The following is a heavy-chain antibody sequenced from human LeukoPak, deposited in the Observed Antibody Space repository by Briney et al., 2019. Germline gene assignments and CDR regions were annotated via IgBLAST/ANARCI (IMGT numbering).Heavy chain of an antibody. D-gene: IGHD6-13*01. V-gene: IGHV5-51*01. Sequence: GESLKISCKGSGYGFANYWIGWVRQMPGKGLEWMGIIFPRDSDISYSPSFQGQVTISADKSNNKAYLQWSSLKASDGAMYFCARGMRAAAGSGVFYFDNWGQGTLVSVSS. CDR2: IFPRDSDI. CDR1: GYGFANYW. J-gene: IGHJ4*02. CDR3: ARGMRAAAGSGVFYFDN.